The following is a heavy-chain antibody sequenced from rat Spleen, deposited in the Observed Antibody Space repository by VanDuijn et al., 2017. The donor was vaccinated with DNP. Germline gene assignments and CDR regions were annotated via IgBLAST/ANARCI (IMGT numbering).Heavy chain of an antibody. J-gene: IGHJ2*01. CDR3: TRHWPTTGMDV. Sequence: EVQLVESGGDLVQPGRSLKLSCVASGFTFNNYWMTWIRQVPGKGLEWVASITHSGSDTKYRDSVQVRFTISRDNAKNTLYLQMDSLRSEDTATYYCTRHWPTTGMDVWGHGVMVTVSS. V-gene: IGHV5-31*01. CDR1: GFTFNNYW. D-gene: IGHD1-7*01. CDR2: ITHSGSDT.